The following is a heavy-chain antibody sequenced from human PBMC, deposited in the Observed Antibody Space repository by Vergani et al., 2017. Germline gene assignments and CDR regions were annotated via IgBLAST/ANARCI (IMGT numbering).Heavy chain of an antibody. CDR3: AGFYTSSGYFDVDY. CDR1: GGSISSSSYY. J-gene: IGHJ4*02. D-gene: IGHD3-22*01. CDR2: IYYSGST. Sequence: QLQLQESGPGLVKPSETLSLTCTVSGGSISSSSYYWGWIRQPPGKGLEWIGSIYYSGSTYYNPSLKSRVTISVDTTKNQFSLKLSSVTAADTAVYYCAGFYTSSGYFDVDYWGQGTLVTVSS. V-gene: IGHV4-39*01.